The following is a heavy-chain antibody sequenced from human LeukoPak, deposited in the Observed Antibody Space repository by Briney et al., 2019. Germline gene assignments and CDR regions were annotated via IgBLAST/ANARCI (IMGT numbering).Heavy chain of an antibody. CDR2: IKQDESEK. CDR1: GFTFNNYW. D-gene: IGHD3-10*01. V-gene: IGHV3-7*01. CDR3: ARVNHYDSGSLYRPIDY. Sequence: GGSLRLACEASGFTFNNYWMSWFRQAPGKGLGWVANIKQDESEKNYVDSVKGRFTISRDNVKHSLYLQMNSLRAEDTAVYSCARVNHYDSGSLYRPIDYWGQGHLVTVSS. J-gene: IGHJ4*02.